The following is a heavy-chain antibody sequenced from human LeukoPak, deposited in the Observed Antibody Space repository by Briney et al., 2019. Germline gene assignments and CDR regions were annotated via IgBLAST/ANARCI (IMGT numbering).Heavy chain of an antibody. D-gene: IGHD6-13*01. CDR1: GFTFNNYA. J-gene: IGHJ4*02. V-gene: IGHV3-23*01. CDR2: ISGSGGST. CDR3: AKAPGVAFSSTWSLDY. Sequence: GGSLRLSCAASGFTFNNYALSWVRQAPGKGLEWVSAISGSGGSTHYADSVKGRFTISRDNSKNTLYLQMNSLRVEDTAIYYCAKAPGVAFSSTWSLDYWGQGALVTVSS.